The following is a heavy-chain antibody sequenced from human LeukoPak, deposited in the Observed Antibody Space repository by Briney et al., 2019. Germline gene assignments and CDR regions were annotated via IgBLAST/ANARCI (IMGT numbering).Heavy chain of an antibody. CDR1: GFTFSDYY. CDR2: ISSSGSII. J-gene: IGHJ4*02. D-gene: IGHD5-24*01. CDR3: ARGRGFNQDLYYFDY. V-gene: IGHV3-11*01. Sequence: PGGSLRLSCAASGFTFSDYYMSWIRQAPGKGLEWVSYISSSGSIISYADSVKGRFAISRDNAKNPLFLQLNSLRAEDTAVYYCARGRGFNQDLYYFDYWGQGTLVTVSS.